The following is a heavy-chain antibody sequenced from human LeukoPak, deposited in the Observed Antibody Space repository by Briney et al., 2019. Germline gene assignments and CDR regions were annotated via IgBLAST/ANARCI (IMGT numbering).Heavy chain of an antibody. CDR1: GYTFTGYY. Sequence: GASVRVSCKASGYTFTGYYMHWVRQAPGQGLEWMGWINPNSGGTNYAQKFQGRVTMTRDTSISTAYMELSRLRSDDTAVYYCARGGDIVVVPAAMSPYNWFDPWGQGTLVTVSS. CDR3: ARGGDIVVVPAAMSPYNWFDP. J-gene: IGHJ5*02. D-gene: IGHD2-2*01. CDR2: INPNSGGT. V-gene: IGHV1-2*02.